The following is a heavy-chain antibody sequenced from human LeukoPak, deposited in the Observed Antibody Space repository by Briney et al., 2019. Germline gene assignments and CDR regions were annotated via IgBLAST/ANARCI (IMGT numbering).Heavy chain of an antibody. D-gene: IGHD2-15*01. CDR3: ARAGRVFGYCSGGGCYGLGY. V-gene: IGHV1-8*01. CDR1: GYTFTSYD. Sequence: GASVKVSCKASGYTFTSYDINWVRQATGQGLEWMGWMNPNSGNTGYAQKFQGRVTMTRNTSISTAYMELSSLRSEDTAVYYCARAGRVFGYCSGGGCYGLGYWGQGTLVTVSS. CDR2: MNPNSGNT. J-gene: IGHJ4*02.